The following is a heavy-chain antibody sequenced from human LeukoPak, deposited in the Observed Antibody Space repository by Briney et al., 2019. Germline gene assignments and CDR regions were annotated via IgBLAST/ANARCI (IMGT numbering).Heavy chain of an antibody. CDR2: INHSGST. V-gene: IGHV4-34*01. CDR3: ARPRVDV. Sequence: KPSETLSLTCAVYGGSFSGYYWSWIRQPPGKGLEWIGEINHSGSTNYNPSLKTRVTISVDTSKSQFSLKLSSVTAADTAVYYCARPRVDVWGKGTTVTISS. J-gene: IGHJ6*04. CDR1: GGSFSGYY.